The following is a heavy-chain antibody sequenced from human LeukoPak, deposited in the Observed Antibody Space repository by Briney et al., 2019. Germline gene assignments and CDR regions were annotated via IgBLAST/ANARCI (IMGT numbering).Heavy chain of an antibody. V-gene: IGHV4-34*01. CDR2: INHSGST. CDR3: AKARRVERRFDY. Sequence: SETLSLTCAVYGGSFSGYYWSWIRQPPGKGLEWIGEINHSGSTNYNPSLKSRVTISVDTSKNQFSLKLSSVTAADTAVYYCAKARRVERRFDYWGQGTLVTVSS. J-gene: IGHJ4*02. CDR1: GGSFSGYY. D-gene: IGHD6-6*01.